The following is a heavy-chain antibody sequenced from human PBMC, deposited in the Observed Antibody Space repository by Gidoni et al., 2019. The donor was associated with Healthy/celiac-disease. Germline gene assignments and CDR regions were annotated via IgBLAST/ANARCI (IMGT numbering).Heavy chain of an antibody. CDR2: ISSNGGST. V-gene: IGHV3-64*01. Sequence: EVQLVESGGGLVQPGGSLRLSCAASGFTFSSYAMHWVRQAPGKGLEYVSAISSNGGSTYYANSVKGRFTISRDNSKNTLYLQMGSLRAEDMAVYYCAREGDSSSWPYFDYWGQGTLVTVSS. CDR1: GFTFSSYA. CDR3: AREGDSSSWPYFDY. J-gene: IGHJ4*02. D-gene: IGHD6-13*01.